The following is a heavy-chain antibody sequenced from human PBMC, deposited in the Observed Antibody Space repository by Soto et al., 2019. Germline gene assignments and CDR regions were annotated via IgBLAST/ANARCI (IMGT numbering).Heavy chain of an antibody. CDR1: GYTFSSHG. V-gene: IGHV3-33*01. CDR3: ARDPASSMDV. Sequence: QVPLVESGGGVVQPGRSLRLSCAASGYTFSSHGMHWVRQAPGKGLEWVAAIWYDGSKKCYADSVKGRFTISRDDSRNTLYLEMNSLRADDTAVYYCARDPASSMDVWGQGTTVIVSS. J-gene: IGHJ6*02. D-gene: IGHD6-25*01. CDR2: IWYDGSKK.